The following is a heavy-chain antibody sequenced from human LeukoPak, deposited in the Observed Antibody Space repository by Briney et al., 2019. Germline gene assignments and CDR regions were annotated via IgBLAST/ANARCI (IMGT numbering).Heavy chain of an antibody. J-gene: IGHJ4*02. Sequence: GESLKISCKGSGYSFTSYWIGWVRQMPGKGLEWMGIIYPGDSDTRYSPSFQGQVTISADKSISTAYLQWSSLKASDTAMYYCARQEGKYYDILTGYYNLYYFDYWGQGTLVTVSP. D-gene: IGHD3-9*01. CDR1: GYSFTSYW. CDR2: IYPGDSDT. V-gene: IGHV5-51*01. CDR3: ARQEGKYYDILTGYYNLYYFDY.